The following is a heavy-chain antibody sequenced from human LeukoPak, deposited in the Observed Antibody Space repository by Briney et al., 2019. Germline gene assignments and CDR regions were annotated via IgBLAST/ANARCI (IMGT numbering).Heavy chain of an antibody. CDR1: GYTLTGYY. V-gene: IGHV1-2*02. D-gene: IGHD4-17*01. Sequence: ASVKVSCKASGYTLTGYYMHWVRQAPGQGLEWMGWINPNSGGTNYAQKFQGRVTMSRDTSISTAYMELSRLRSDDTAVYYCARGDYGDYEGWAFDIWGQGTMVTVSS. CDR3: ARGDYGDYEGWAFDI. J-gene: IGHJ3*02. CDR2: INPNSGGT.